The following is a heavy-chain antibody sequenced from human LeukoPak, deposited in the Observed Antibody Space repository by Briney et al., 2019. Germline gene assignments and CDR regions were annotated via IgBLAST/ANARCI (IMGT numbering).Heavy chain of an antibody. J-gene: IGHJ4*02. V-gene: IGHV3-23*01. Sequence: GGSLRLSCEASGFTFSSYAMSWVRQAPGEGLEWVSTFSGSGGSAHYADSLKGRFTISRDNSKNTPYLQMNSLRAEDTAVYYCARDREEGIDYWGQGTLVTVSS. CDR2: FSGSGGSA. CDR1: GFTFSSYA. D-gene: IGHD1-26*01. CDR3: ARDREEGIDY.